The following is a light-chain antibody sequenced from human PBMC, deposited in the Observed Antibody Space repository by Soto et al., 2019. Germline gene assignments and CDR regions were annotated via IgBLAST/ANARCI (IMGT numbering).Light chain of an antibody. CDR2: AAS. J-gene: IGKJ1*01. CDR1: QGISNY. V-gene: IGKV1-27*01. CDR3: QTYNIAPRT. Sequence: DIQMTQSPSSLSASVGDRVTITFRASQGISNYLAWYQQKPWKVPKLLIYAASTLQSGVPSRFSGSGSVTDFTLTISSLQPDYVATDYCQTYNIAPRTFGQGTKVEIK.